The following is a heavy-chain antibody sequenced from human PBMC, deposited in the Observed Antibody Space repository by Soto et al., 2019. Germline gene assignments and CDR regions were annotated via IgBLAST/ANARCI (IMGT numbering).Heavy chain of an antibody. J-gene: IGHJ4*02. CDR1: GGSISSYY. CDR3: ARAPFSGSYYRSFDY. D-gene: IGHD1-26*01. V-gene: IGHV4-59*01. Sequence: SETLSLTCTVSGGSISSYYWSWIRQPPGKGLEWIGYIYYSGSTNYNPSLKSRVTISVDTSKNQFSLKLSSVTAADTAVYYCARAPFSGSYYRSFDYWGQGTLVTVSS. CDR2: IYYSGST.